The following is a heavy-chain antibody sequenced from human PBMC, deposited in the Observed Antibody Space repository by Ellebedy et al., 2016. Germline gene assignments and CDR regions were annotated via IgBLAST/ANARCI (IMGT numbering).Heavy chain of an antibody. CDR1: GFTFSTYW. CDR2: IERGGSEK. J-gene: IGHJ4*02. CDR3: AREMVRGVTAFDY. Sequence: GESLKISXAASGFTFSTYWMSWVRQAPGKGLEWVANIERGGSEKYYVDSVKGRFTISRDNAKNSLDLQMNSLRAEDTAVYFCAREMVRGVTAFDYWGQGILVTVSS. V-gene: IGHV3-7*04. D-gene: IGHD3-10*01.